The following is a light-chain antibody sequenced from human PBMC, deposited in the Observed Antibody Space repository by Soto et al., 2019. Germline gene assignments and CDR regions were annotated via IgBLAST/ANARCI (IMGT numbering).Light chain of an antibody. CDR1: QSVSSSY. CDR3: QQRNFRPDIT. CDR2: GAS. Sequence: EIVLTQSPGTLSLSPGERATLSCRASQSVSSSYLAWYQQKPGQAPRLLIYGASSRASGIPPRFSGSGSGTDFTLTISSLEPEDFAVYYCQQRNFRPDITFGGGTKVEIK. V-gene: IGKV3D-20*02. J-gene: IGKJ4*01.